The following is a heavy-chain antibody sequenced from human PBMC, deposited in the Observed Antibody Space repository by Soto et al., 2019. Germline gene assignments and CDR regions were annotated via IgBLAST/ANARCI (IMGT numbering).Heavy chain of an antibody. D-gene: IGHD5-18*01. J-gene: IGHJ6*02. CDR1: GYTFYSHS. CDR2: INADYGNT. Sequence: QAQLVQSGAEVRKPGASVKVSCKASGYTFYSHSISWVRQAPGQGLEWMGRINADYGNTQYAQKLRGRVTMTTDTXXTTVYMELTNLRSDDTAVYYCARCIQGDYYYGMDVWGQGTTVTVSS. V-gene: IGHV1-18*01. CDR3: ARCIQGDYYYGMDV.